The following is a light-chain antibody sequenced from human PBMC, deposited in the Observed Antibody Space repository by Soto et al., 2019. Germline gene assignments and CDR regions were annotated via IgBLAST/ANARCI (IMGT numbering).Light chain of an antibody. Sequence: QSVLTQAASVSGSPGQSVTMSCTGANSDVGGYNYVSWYQHYPGEAPKLLIYDVTNRPSGVSTRFSASKSGSTASLTISGLQAEDEADYYCSSYTSENTLVFGGGTKVTVL. J-gene: IGLJ2*01. CDR2: DVT. V-gene: IGLV2-14*01. CDR1: NSDVGGYNY. CDR3: SSYTSENTLV.